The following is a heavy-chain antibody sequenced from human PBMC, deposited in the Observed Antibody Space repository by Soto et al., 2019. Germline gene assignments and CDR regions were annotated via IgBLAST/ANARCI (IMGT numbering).Heavy chain of an antibody. D-gene: IGHD2-21*02. CDR2: IIPMLDTP. J-gene: IGHJ4*02. V-gene: IGHV1-69*01. CDR1: GGTFSSYV. Sequence: QVQLVQSGAEVKKPGSSVKVSCKSSGGTFSSYVISWVRQAPGQGLEWMGGIIPMLDTPNFAQKFQGRVTFTADVSTSTAYVEVSSLRSEDTAVYYCASGIPVTGTASFDYWGRGILVTVSS. CDR3: ASGIPVTGTASFDY.